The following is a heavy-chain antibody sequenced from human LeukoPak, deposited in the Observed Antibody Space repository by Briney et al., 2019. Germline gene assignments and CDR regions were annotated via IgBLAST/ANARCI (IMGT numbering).Heavy chain of an antibody. Sequence: SETLSLTCTVSGGSISSSSYYWGWIRQPPGKGLEWIGSIYYSGSTNYNPSLKSRVTISVDTSKNQFSLKLSSVTAADTAVYYCARDSNYEFIIDYWGQGTLVTVSS. J-gene: IGHJ4*02. CDR1: GGSISSSSYY. D-gene: IGHD4-11*01. CDR2: IYYSGST. V-gene: IGHV4-39*07. CDR3: ARDSNYEFIIDY.